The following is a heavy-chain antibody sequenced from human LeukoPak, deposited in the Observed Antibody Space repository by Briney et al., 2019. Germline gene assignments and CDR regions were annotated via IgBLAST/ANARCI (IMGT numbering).Heavy chain of an antibody. D-gene: IGHD1-1*01. Sequence: SETLSLTCAVYGGSFSGYYWSWIRQPPGKGLEWIGEINHSGSTNYNPSLKSRVTISVDTSKNQFSLKLSSVTAADTAVYYCARGRPNDNRVYLWDQGTRVTVSS. CDR1: GGSFSGYY. V-gene: IGHV4-34*01. CDR2: INHSGST. CDR3: ARGRPNDNRVYL. J-gene: IGHJ5*02.